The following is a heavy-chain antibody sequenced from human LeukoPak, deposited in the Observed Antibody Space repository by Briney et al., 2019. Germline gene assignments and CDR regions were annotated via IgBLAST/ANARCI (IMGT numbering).Heavy chain of an antibody. J-gene: IGHJ4*02. V-gene: IGHV3-23*01. CDR1: GFTFSSYA. D-gene: IGHD3-10*02. CDR3: ATYVRGDFDY. CDR2: ISGGGCTT. Sequence: PGGSLRLSCATSGFTFSSYAMSWVRQAPGKGLEGVSPISGGGCTTSYAHPLNRPFTISRDTSKNPLYLQLSSLRADDTAVYYCATYVRGDFDYWGQGTLVTVSS.